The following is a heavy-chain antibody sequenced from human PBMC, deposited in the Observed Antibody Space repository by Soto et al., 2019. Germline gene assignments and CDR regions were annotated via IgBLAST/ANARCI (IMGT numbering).Heavy chain of an antibody. V-gene: IGHV3-33*06. D-gene: IGHD3-22*01. J-gene: IGHJ4*02. CDR1: GFTFSSYG. Sequence: QVQLVESGGGVVHPGRSLRLSCAESGFTFSSYGMHWVRQAPGKALEWVAFLWHDGGNKFYAESVKGRFTISRDNSKNKLYLHMTSRSAEATAVYYCSKTRDSDSSVDFSDYWGQGTMVTVSS. CDR3: SKTRDSDSSVDFSDY. CDR2: LWHDGGNK.